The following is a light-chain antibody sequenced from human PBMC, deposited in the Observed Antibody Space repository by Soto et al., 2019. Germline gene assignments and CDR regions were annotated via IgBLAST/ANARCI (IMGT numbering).Light chain of an antibody. CDR1: QSVLSSSNNKNF. V-gene: IGKV4-1*01. CDR3: QQYYRIPYT. CDR2: WAS. J-gene: IGKJ2*01. Sequence: DIVMTQSPDSLAVSLGERATINCKSSQSVLSSSNNKNFLAWYQQKPGQSPKLLIYWASTRESGVPDRFSGSGSGTVFTLTISSLQAEDVAVYYCQQYYRIPYTFGQGTKLEIK.